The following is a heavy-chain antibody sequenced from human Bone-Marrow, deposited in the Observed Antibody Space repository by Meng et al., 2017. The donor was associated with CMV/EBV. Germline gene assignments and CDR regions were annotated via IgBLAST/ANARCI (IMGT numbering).Heavy chain of an antibody. V-gene: IGHV3-48*03. J-gene: IGHJ3*02. D-gene: IGHD2-15*01. Sequence: GESLKISCAASGFTFSSYEMNWVRQAPGKGLEWVSYISSSGSTIYYADSVKGRFTISRDNAKNSLYLQMNSLRAEDTAVYYCARESVIWQLRAAFDIWGQGTMVTVSS. CDR2: ISSSGSTI. CDR3: ARESVIWQLRAAFDI. CDR1: GFTFSSYE.